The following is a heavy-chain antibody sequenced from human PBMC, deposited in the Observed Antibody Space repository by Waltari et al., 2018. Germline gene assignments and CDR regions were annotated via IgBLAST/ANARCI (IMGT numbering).Heavy chain of an antibody. Sequence: QVHMVESGGGVVKPGGSLRLSCAASGFTFSDYGLHWAGQAPGKGLEWVAFIRYDASDIYYRDSVKGRFTISRDNSKNTLFLQMSSLRPEDTAVYYCAKVGVGLTTWYPFYVWGQGTMVTVSS. CDR2: IRYDASDI. CDR1: GFTFSDYG. D-gene: IGHD1-1*01. V-gene: IGHV3-30*02. CDR3: AKVGVGLTTWYPFYV. J-gene: IGHJ3*01.